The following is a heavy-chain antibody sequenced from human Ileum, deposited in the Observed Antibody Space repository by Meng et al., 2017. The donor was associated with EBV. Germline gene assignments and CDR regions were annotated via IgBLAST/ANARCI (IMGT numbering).Heavy chain of an antibody. J-gene: IGHJ5*02. CDR2: IYHHGTT. CDR3: ARLDSSGYYFGGWFDP. D-gene: IGHD3-22*01. CDR1: GGSIISSKW. V-gene: IGHV4-4*02. Sequence: VQVAVLGPRLVTPSGTVSLTCAVSGGSIISSKWWIWVRQSPGTGLEWIGEIYHHGTTNYNPSLKSRVTISVDTSKNKFFLNLTSLTAADTAVYYCARLDSSGYYFGGWFDPWGQGILVTVSS.